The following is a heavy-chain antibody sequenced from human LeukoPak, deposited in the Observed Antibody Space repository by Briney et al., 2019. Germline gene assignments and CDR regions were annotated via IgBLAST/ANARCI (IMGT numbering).Heavy chain of an antibody. CDR1: GYTFTSYD. J-gene: IGHJ5*02. CDR2: MNPNSGNT. CDR3: ASNARSSGSGSYP. D-gene: IGHD3-10*01. V-gene: IGHV1-8*01. Sequence: GASVKVSCKASGYTFTSYDINWVRQATGQGLEWMGWMNPNSGNTGYAQKFQGRVTMTRSTSISTAYMELSSLRSEDTAVYYCASNARSSGSGSYPWGQGTLVTVSS.